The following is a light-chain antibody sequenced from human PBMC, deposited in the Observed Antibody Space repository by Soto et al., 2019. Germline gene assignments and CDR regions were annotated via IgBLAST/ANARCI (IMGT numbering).Light chain of an antibody. V-gene: IGKV3-20*01. CDR2: GAS. CDR3: QQYGVSPYT. CDR1: QSVDSSN. Sequence: EVVLTQSPGTLSLSPGERATLSCRASQSVDSSNLAWYQQKPGQAPRLLIYGASSWATGVPYRFSGSGSGTDFPLTISRLEPEDVAVYYCQQYGVSPYTFGQGTKLELK. J-gene: IGKJ2*01.